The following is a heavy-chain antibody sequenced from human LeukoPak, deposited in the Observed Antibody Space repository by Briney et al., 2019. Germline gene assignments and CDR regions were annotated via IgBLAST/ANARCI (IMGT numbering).Heavy chain of an antibody. D-gene: IGHD5-12*01. CDR2: INWSGGSI. Sequence: GGSLRLSCAASGFTFGDYGMSWVRQAPGKGLEWVSGINWSGGSIGYADSVKGRFIISRDNAKNSLYLQMNSLRAEDTALYYGARDRGEATTAYYYYYMDVWGKGTTVTVSS. V-gene: IGHV3-20*04. CDR3: ARDRGEATTAYYYYYMDV. CDR1: GFTFGDYG. J-gene: IGHJ6*03.